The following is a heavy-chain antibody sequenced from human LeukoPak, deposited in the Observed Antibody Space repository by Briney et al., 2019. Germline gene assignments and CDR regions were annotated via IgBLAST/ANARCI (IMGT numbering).Heavy chain of an antibody. Sequence: ASVKVSCKAFGYTLTSNYMHWVRQAPGQGPDWMGVISPSGGSTTYAQKFQGRVTLTRDMSTSTDYLELSSLRSEDTAVYYCARDNSVRDEAWWFNPRGQGTLVTVSS. CDR2: ISPSGGST. CDR3: ARDNSVRDEAWWFNP. CDR1: GYTLTSNY. V-gene: IGHV1-46*01. J-gene: IGHJ5*02. D-gene: IGHD5-24*01.